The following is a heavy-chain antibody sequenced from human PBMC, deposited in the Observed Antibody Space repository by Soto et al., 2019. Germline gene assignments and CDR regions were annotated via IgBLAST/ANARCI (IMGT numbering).Heavy chain of an antibody. D-gene: IGHD3-16*02. CDR1: GYTFTGNY. V-gene: IGHV1-2*04. J-gene: IGHJ4*02. Sequence: QVQLVQSGAEVKKPGASVKVSCKASGYTFTGNYMHWVRQAPGQGFEWMGWINVNSGGTKYAQKGQGWVTRTRDTSISTAYMELSRLRSDDTAVYYCARGDKLSLYPQLDYWGQGTLVTVSS. CDR2: INVNSGGT. CDR3: ARGDKLSLYPQLDY.